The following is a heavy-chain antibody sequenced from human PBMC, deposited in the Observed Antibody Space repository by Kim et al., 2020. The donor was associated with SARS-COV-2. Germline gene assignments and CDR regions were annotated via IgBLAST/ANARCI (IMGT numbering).Heavy chain of an antibody. CDR1: GASISSGGYY. D-gene: IGHD4-17*01. J-gene: IGHJ6*01. CDR3: ARTGYMTSVIRSYYY. Sequence: SETLSLTCAVSGASISSGGYYWTWIRQHPGKGLEWIGSVYYSGSTYYNPSLQSRLSISVDTSGNQFFLKLSPVTAAGTAVYYCARTGYMTSVIRSYYY. V-gene: IGHV4-31*11. CDR2: VYYSGST.